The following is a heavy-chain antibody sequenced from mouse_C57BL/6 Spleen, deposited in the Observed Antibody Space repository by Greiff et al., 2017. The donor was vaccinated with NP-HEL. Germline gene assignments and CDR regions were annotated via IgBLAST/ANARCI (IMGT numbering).Heavy chain of an antibody. CDR2: IWSDGST. CDR3: ARHGYGNHRYAMDY. V-gene: IGHV2-6-1*01. D-gene: IGHD2-1*01. Sequence: VKLLESGPGLVAPSQSLSITCTVSGFSLTSYGVHWVRQPPGKGLEWLVVIWSDGSTTYNSALKSRLSISKDNSKSQVFLKMNSLQTDDTAMYYCARHGYGNHRYAMDYWGQGTSVTVSS. J-gene: IGHJ4*01. CDR1: GFSLTSYG.